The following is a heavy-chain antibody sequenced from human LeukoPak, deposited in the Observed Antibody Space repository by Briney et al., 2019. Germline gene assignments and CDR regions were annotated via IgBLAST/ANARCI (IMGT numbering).Heavy chain of an antibody. V-gene: IGHV4-34*01. CDR2: INHSGGT. D-gene: IGHD6-6*01. Sequence: PSETLSLTCAVYGGSFSGYYWSWIRQPPGKGLEWIGEINHSGGTNYNPSLKSRVTISVDTSKNQFSLKLSSVTAADTAVYYCARSRGQLVRIYPFDYWGQGTLVTVSS. J-gene: IGHJ4*02. CDR1: GGSFSGYY. CDR3: ARSRGQLVRIYPFDY.